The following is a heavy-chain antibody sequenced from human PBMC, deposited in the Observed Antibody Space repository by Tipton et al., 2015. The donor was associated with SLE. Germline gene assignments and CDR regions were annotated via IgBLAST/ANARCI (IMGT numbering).Heavy chain of an antibody. CDR2: IYNSGTT. J-gene: IGHJ4*02. V-gene: IGHV4-59*12. CDR3: ASGTLEWSHEPDY. D-gene: IGHD3-3*01. CDR1: GGSISSYY. Sequence: TLSLTCTVSGGSISSYYWSWIRQPPGKGLEWIGFIYNSGTTKYNPSLKSRVSISVDTSRNQFSLRLSSVTAADTAMFYCASGTLEWSHEPDYWGQGTLVTVSS.